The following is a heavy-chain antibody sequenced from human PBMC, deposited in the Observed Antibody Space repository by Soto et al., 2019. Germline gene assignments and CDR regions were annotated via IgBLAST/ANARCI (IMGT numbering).Heavy chain of an antibody. J-gene: IGHJ4*02. Sequence: QVQLLESGPGLVKPSQTLSLTCTVSGGSISSGGYYWSWIRQHPGKGLEWIGYIYYSGSTYYNPSLKSRVTISVDTSKNQFSPKLSSVTAADTAVYYCARGPGIMAKIDYWGQGTLVTVSS. CDR1: GGSISSGGYY. D-gene: IGHD3-16*01. CDR2: IYYSGST. V-gene: IGHV4-31*03. CDR3: ARGPGIMAKIDY.